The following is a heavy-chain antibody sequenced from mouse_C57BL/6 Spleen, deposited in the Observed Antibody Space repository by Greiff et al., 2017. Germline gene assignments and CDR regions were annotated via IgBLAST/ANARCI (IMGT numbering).Heavy chain of an antibody. Sequence: VQLQQSGPGLVAPSPRLSITCTVSGFSFTSYGVHWVRQPPGKGLEWLVVIWSDGSTTYNSALKSRLSISKDNSKSQGFLTMNSLQTDDTAMYYCARDGAGAVEYWGQGTSVTVS. D-gene: IGHD2-3*01. CDR2: IWSDGST. CDR1: GFSFTSYG. J-gene: IGHJ4*01. V-gene: IGHV2-6*03. CDR3: ARDGAGAVEY.